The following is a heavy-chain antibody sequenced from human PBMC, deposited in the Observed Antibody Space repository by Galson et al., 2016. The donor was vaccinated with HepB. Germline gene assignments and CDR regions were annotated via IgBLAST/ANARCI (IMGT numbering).Heavy chain of an antibody. J-gene: IGHJ4*02. Sequence: SLRLSCAASGLIFSNYDFHWVRQAPGKGLEWVAVISTAGRTKFYAESVKGRSTISKDNSRNTLYLEISSLTTEDAALYYCATDFQLGLPDYFDYWGQGTLVAVSS. V-gene: IGHV3-30-3*02. CDR3: ATDFQLGLPDYFDY. D-gene: IGHD1-14*01. CDR1: GLIFSNYD. CDR2: ISTAGRTK.